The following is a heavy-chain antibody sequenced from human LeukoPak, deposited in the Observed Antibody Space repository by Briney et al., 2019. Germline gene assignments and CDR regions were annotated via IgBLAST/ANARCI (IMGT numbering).Heavy chain of an antibody. D-gene: IGHD5-18*01. Sequence: GGSLRLSCAASGFTFSSYAMSWVRQAPGKGLEWVSAISGSGGSTYYADSVKGRFTISRDNSKNTLYLQMNSLRAEDTAVYYCARALLDTAMVTPFDYWGQGTLVTVSS. J-gene: IGHJ4*02. CDR3: ARALLDTAMVTPFDY. CDR1: GFTFSSYA. V-gene: IGHV3-23*01. CDR2: ISGSGGST.